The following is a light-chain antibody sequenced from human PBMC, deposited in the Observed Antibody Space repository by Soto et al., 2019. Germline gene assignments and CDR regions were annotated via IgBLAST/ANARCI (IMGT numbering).Light chain of an antibody. J-gene: IGKJ1*01. CDR3: QQSYSIPWT. CDR1: QSVNSW. Sequence: DIQMTQSPSTLSAFVGDRVTITCRASQSVNSWLAWYQQRPGKAPKLLIYAASSLQSGVPSRFSGSGSGTDFTLTISSLQPEDFATYYCQQSYSIPWTFGQGTKVDIK. V-gene: IGKV1-39*01. CDR2: AAS.